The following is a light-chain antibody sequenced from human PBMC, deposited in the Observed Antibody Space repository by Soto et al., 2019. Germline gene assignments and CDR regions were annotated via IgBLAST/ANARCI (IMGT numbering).Light chain of an antibody. CDR3: QQYSLYSTWT. V-gene: IGKV1-5*01. CDR1: QSISDW. J-gene: IGKJ1*01. CDR2: GAS. Sequence: DIQMTQSPSTLSASVGDRVTITCRASQSISDWLAWYQQRPGKAPKLLIYGASNLESGVPSRFYGSGAGTEFSLTISSLQPDDFATYYCQQYSLYSTWTFGQGTKVEIK.